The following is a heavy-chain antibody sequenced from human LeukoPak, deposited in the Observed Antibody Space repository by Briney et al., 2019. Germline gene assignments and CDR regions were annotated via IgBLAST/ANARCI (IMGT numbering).Heavy chain of an antibody. J-gene: IGHJ4*02. CDR2: ISGSGGST. Sequence: GESLKISCAASGFTFSSYAMSWVRQAPGKGLEWVSAISGSGGSTYYADSVKGRFTISRDNSKNTLYLQMNSLRAEDTAVYYCAKDNRIAVAGTLDYWGQGTLVTVSS. V-gene: IGHV3-23*01. D-gene: IGHD6-19*01. CDR3: AKDNRIAVAGTLDY. CDR1: GFTFSSYA.